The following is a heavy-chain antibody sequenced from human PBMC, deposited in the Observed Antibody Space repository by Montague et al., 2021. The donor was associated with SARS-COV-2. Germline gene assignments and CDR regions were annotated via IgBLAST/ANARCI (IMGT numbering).Heavy chain of an antibody. CDR2: VSFSGAKQ. Sequence: SLRLSCAASGFTFTSYSMHWVRQAPGKGLEWLAIVSFSGAKQYYADSVNGRFTISRDNSKNTLFLQMNSLRAEDTAVYFCARVKTGPYVPIDFWGQGTLVTVSS. J-gene: IGHJ4*02. D-gene: IGHD1-1*01. V-gene: IGHV3-30*04. CDR1: GFTFTSYS. CDR3: ARVKTGPYVPIDF.